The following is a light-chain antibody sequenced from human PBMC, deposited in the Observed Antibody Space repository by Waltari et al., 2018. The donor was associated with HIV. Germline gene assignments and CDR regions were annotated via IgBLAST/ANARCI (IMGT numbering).Light chain of an antibody. V-gene: IGKV1-27*01. J-gene: IGKJ1*01. CDR1: QGISNF. CDR3: QKYNSAPRT. CDR2: AAS. Sequence: DIQMTQSPSSLSASVGDRVTITCRASQGISNFLAWDQQKPGKVPNLLSYAASTLQSGVPSRFSGSGSGTDFTLTISSLQPEDVAAYYCQKYNSAPRTFGQGTNVEIK.